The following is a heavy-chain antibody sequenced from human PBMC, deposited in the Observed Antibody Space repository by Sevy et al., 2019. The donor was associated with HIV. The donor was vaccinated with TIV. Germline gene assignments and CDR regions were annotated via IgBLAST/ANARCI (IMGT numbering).Heavy chain of an antibody. Sequence: GGSLRLSCAVSDFTLSSYGMHWVRQAPGKGLEWVAVIRYDGSNKNYADSVKGRFTISRDNSKNTLYLQMNSLRAEDTAVYYCAREDIRVAGIGYYFHSWGQGTLVTVSS. CDR1: DFTLSSYG. CDR2: IRYDGSNK. J-gene: IGHJ4*02. D-gene: IGHD6-19*01. CDR3: AREDIRVAGIGYYFHS. V-gene: IGHV3-33*01.